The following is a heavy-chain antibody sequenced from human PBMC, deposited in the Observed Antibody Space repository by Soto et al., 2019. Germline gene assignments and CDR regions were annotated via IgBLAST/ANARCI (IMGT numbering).Heavy chain of an antibody. J-gene: IGHJ4*02. Sequence: GGSLRLSCAASGFTFSSYAMSWVRQAPGKGLEWVSAISGSGGSTYYADSVKGRFTISRDNSKNTLYLQMNSLRAEDTAVYYCAKDSPRSSWYGPEYRYDYWGQGTLVTVSS. CDR3: AKDSPRSSWYGPEYRYDY. CDR1: GFTFSSYA. V-gene: IGHV3-23*01. D-gene: IGHD6-13*01. CDR2: ISGSGGST.